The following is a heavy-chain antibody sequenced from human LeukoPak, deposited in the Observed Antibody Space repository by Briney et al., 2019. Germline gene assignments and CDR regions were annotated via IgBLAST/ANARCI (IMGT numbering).Heavy chain of an antibody. CDR3: AKDRDYYGSGAAFDI. V-gene: IGHV3-23*01. J-gene: IGHJ3*02. CDR1: GFTFSSYA. Sequence: PGGSLRLSCAASGFTFSSYAMSWVRQAPGKGPEWVSAISGSGGSTYYADSVKGRFTISRDNPKNTLYLQMNSLRAEDTAVYYCAKDRDYYGSGAAFDIWGQGTMVTVSS. CDR2: ISGSGGST. D-gene: IGHD3-10*01.